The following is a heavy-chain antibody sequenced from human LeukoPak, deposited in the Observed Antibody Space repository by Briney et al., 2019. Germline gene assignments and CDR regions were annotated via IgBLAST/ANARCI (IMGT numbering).Heavy chain of an antibody. J-gene: IGHJ4*02. CDR1: GFTVSSNY. CDR3: ARVKSAYFDY. V-gene: IGHV3-53*01. Sequence: SGGSLRLSCAASGFTVSSNYMSWVRQAPGKGLEWVSVIYSGGSTYYADSVKGRFTISRDNSKNTLYLQMNSLRAEDTAVYYWARVKSAYFDYWGQGTLVTVSS. CDR2: IYSGGST.